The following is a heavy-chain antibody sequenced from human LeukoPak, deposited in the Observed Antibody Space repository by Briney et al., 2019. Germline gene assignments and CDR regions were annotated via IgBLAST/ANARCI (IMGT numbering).Heavy chain of an antibody. J-gene: IGHJ5*02. CDR2: IYTSGST. Sequence: PSETLSLTCTVSGGSISSYYWSWIRQPAGKGLEWIRRIYTSGSTNYNPSLKSRVTMSVDTSKNQFSLKLSSVTAADTAVYYCARDVGYYPLNWFDPWGQGTLVTVSS. CDR1: GGSISSYY. CDR3: ARDVGYYPLNWFDP. D-gene: IGHD3-22*01. V-gene: IGHV4-4*07.